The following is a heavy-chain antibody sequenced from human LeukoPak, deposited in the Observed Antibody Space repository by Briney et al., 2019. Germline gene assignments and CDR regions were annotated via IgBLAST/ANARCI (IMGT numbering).Heavy chain of an antibody. CDR3: AKALVGATTSPFFDY. V-gene: IGHV3-21*04. D-gene: IGHD1-26*01. CDR1: GFTFNSYS. J-gene: IGHJ4*02. CDR2: ISSSSTYI. Sequence: PGGSLRLSCAVSGFTFNSYSMNWVRQAPGKGLEWVSSISSSSTYIYYADSVKGRFTISRDNAKNPLYLQMNSLRAEDMALYYCAKALVGATTSPFFDYWGQGTLVTVSS.